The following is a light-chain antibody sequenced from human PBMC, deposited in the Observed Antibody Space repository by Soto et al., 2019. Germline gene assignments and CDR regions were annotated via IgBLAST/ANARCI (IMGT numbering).Light chain of an antibody. CDR3: SSYTSSAVV. V-gene: IGLV2-14*01. CDR1: SSDVGGYNY. J-gene: IGLJ2*01. CDR2: DVT. Sequence: QSAVTQPASVSGSPGQSITISCTGTSSDVGGYNYVSWYQLHPGKAPKLMIYDVTYRPSGVSDRFSGSKSGNTASLTISGLQAEDEADYYCSSYTSSAVVFGGGTKVTVL.